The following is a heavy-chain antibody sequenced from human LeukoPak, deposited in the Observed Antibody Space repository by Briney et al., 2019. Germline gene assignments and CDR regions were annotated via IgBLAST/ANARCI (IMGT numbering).Heavy chain of an antibody. CDR3: AKDPVPASNYYYGMDV. D-gene: IGHD2-2*01. V-gene: IGHV3-30*18. CDR2: ISYDGSNK. Sequence: PGGSLRLSCAASGFTFSSYGMHWVRQAPGKGLEWVAVISYDGSNKYYADSVKGRFTISRDNSKNTLYLQMNSLRAEDTAVYYCAKDPVPASNYYYGMDVWGQGTTVTVSS. CDR1: GFTFSSYG. J-gene: IGHJ6*02.